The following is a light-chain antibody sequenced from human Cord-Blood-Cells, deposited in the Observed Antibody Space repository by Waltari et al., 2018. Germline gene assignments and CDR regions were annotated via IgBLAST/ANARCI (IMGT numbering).Light chain of an antibody. V-gene: IGKV3-20*01. CDR1: QSVSSSY. CDR3: QQYGSSRWT. Sequence: EIVLTQSPGTLSLSPGERATLSCRASQSVSSSYLAWYQQKPGQAPRLIIYGASSRATGIPDRFNGSGSGTDFTLTISRLEPEDCAVYYCQQYGSSRWTFGQGTKVEIK. CDR2: GAS. J-gene: IGKJ1*01.